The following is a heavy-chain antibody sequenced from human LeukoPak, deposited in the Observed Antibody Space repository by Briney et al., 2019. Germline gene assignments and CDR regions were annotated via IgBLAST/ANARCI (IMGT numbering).Heavy chain of an antibody. V-gene: IGHV3-30*04. CDR3: ARPDDSESFYRANHY. J-gene: IGHJ4*02. CDR2: ISNDGNNK. D-gene: IGHD3-10*01. Sequence: GRSLRLSCAASGFSFNTYPMHWVRQAPGKGLEWVAVISNDGNNKYYADSVKGRFTISRDNSNNNLSLQMNGLRVEDTAVYYCARPDDSESFYRANHYWGRGTLVTVS. CDR1: GFSFNTYP.